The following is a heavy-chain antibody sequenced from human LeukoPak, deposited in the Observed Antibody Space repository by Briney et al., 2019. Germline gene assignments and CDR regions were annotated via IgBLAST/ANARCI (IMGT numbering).Heavy chain of an antibody. CDR3: ARGRYSSGWYAGHDAFDI. D-gene: IGHD6-19*01. J-gene: IGHJ3*02. CDR2: INHSGST. V-gene: IGHV4-34*01. Sequence: SETLSLTCAVYGGSFSGYYWSWIRQPPGKGLEWIGEINHSGSTNYNPSLKSRVTISVDTSKNQFSLKLSSVTAADTAVYYCARGRYSSGWYAGHDAFDIWGQGTVVTVSS. CDR1: GGSFSGYY.